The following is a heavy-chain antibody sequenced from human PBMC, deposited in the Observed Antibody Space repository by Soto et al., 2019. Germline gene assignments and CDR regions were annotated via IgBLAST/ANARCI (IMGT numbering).Heavy chain of an antibody. CDR3: ATRSGYSAYRPIDY. J-gene: IGHJ4*02. V-gene: IGHV4-39*01. D-gene: IGHD5-12*01. Sequence: QLQLQESGPGLVKPSETLSLTCTVSGGSISSSSYYWGWIRQPPGKRLEWIGSIYYSGSTYYNPSLKSRVTISVDTSKNQFSLKLSSVSAADTAVYYCATRSGYSAYRPIDYWGQGTLVTVSS. CDR2: IYYSGST. CDR1: GGSISSSSYY.